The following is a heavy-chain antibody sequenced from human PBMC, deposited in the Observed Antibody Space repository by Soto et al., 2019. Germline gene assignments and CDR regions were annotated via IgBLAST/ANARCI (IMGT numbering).Heavy chain of an antibody. CDR2: ITNTGIDT. D-gene: IGHD6-13*01. J-gene: IGHJ4*02. Sequence: GGSLRLSCAASGFTFRSYAMSWFRQAPGKGLEWVAAITNTGIDTYHADSVKGRFSTSRDNSENTLHLQMSSLKAEDTAIYYCTKGSADGRPYYFDYWGQGTLVTVSS. V-gene: IGHV3-23*01. CDR1: GFTFRSYA. CDR3: TKGSADGRPYYFDY.